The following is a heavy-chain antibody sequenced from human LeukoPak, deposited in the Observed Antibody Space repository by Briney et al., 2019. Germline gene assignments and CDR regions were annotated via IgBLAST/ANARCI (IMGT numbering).Heavy chain of an antibody. V-gene: IGHV4-4*09. D-gene: IGHD6-13*01. CDR1: GGSISSYY. CDR2: IYTSGST. J-gene: IGHJ5*02. Sequence: SETLSLTCTVSGGSISSYYWSWIRQPPGKGLEWIGYIYTSGSTNYNPSLKSRFTISVDTSKNQFSLKLSSVTAADTAVYYCARQGAAAVFDPWGQGTLVTVSS. CDR3: ARQGAAAVFDP.